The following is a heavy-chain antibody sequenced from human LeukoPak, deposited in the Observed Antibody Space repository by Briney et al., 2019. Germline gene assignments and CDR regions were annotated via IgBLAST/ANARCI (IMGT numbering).Heavy chain of an antibody. CDR1: GFTFNSAS. Sequence: GGSLRLSCAASGFTFNSASMGWVRLAPGKGLEWVSVLSGASGRAYYADVVKGRFTLSRDNSKNTVFLQMNSLRVDDTAVYYCAKEIASCGGDCYSLLDYWGQGSLVTVSS. D-gene: IGHD2-21*02. J-gene: IGHJ4*02. CDR2: LSGASGRA. V-gene: IGHV3-23*01. CDR3: AKEIASCGGDCYSLLDY.